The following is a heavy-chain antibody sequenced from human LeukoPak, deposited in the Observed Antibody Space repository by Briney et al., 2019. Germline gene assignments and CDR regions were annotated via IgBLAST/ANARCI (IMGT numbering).Heavy chain of an antibody. Sequence: SETLSLTCTVSSGSISTSNYYWGWVRQPPGKALEWIGNIFYSGSTYYSPSLKSRVTISLDTSRNQFSLKLSSVTAADTAVYYCARIRQQLILNYYYYMDVWGKGTTVTVSS. CDR2: IFYSGST. V-gene: IGHV4-39*07. CDR1: SGSISTSNYY. CDR3: ARIRQQLILNYYYYMDV. J-gene: IGHJ6*03. D-gene: IGHD6-13*01.